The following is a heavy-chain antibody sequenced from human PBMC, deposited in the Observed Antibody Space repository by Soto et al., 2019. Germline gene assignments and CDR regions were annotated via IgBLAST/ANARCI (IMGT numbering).Heavy chain of an antibody. CDR1: GYTFTSYA. J-gene: IGHJ4*02. CDR3: VRICGGDCYAFDY. CDR2: INAGNGNT. Sequence: ASVKVSCKASGYTFTSYAMHWVRQAPGQRLEWMGWINAGNGNTKYSQKFQGRVTITRDTSASTAYMELSSLRSEDTAVYYCVRICGGDCYAFDYWGQGTLVTVS. V-gene: IGHV1-3*01. D-gene: IGHD2-21*02.